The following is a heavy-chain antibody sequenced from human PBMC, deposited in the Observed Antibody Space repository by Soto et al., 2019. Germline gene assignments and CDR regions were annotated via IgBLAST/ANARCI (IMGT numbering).Heavy chain of an antibody. D-gene: IGHD2-15*01. J-gene: IGHJ6*03. CDR1: GFTFSSYS. CDR2: ISSSSSTI. CDR3: ATPGPGYCSGGSCYYRYYYYYYMDV. V-gene: IGHV3-48*01. Sequence: EVQLVESGGGLVQPGGSLRLSCAASGFTFSSYSMNWVRQAPGKGLEWVSYISSSSSTIYYADSVKGRFTISRDNAKNSLYLQMNSLRAEDTAVYYCATPGPGYCSGGSCYYRYYYYYYMDVWSKGTTVTVSS.